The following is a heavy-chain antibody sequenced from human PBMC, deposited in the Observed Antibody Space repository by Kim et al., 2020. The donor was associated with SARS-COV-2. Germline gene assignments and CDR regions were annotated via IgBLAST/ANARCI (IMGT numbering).Heavy chain of an antibody. Sequence: SETLSLTCTVSGGSISSSSYYWGWIRQPPGKGLEWIGSIYYSGSTYYNPSLKSRVTISVDTSKNQFSLKLSSVTAADTAVYYCASGFYDILTGRGGMDVWGQGTTVTVSS. CDR1: GGSISSSSYY. CDR3: ASGFYDILTGRGGMDV. V-gene: IGHV4-39*01. D-gene: IGHD3-9*01. J-gene: IGHJ6*02. CDR2: IYYSGST.